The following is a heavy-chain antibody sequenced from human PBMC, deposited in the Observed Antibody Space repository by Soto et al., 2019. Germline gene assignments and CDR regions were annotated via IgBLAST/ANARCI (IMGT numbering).Heavy chain of an antibody. J-gene: IGHJ6*02. CDR1: GFKFRDYG. D-gene: IGHD2-15*01. V-gene: IGHV3-30*18. CDR3: AKDRSLGHCSGGDCYYYYGTDV. CDR2: VSYDGSKA. Sequence: PGGSLRLSCEVSGFKFRDYGIHWVRQAPGKGQEWVAVVSYDGSKAYYADSGKGRFTISRDNSKNSVDLQMNSLRPEDTGIYYCAKDRSLGHCSGGDCYYYYGTDVWGQGTTVTVSS.